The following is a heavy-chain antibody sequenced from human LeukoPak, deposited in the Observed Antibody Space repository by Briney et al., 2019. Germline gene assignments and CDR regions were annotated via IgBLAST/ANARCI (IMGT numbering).Heavy chain of an antibody. CDR1: GGSSRSGDYF. V-gene: IGHV4-30-4*01. J-gene: IGHJ6*02. D-gene: IGHD5-12*01. CDR2: IHYSGNT. CDR3: ARCYVANYYGMDV. Sequence: PSETLSLTCAVSGGSSRSGDYFWSWIRQPPGKGLEWIGHIHYSGNTYYNPSLKSRVSISVDTSKNQFSLKLSSVTAADTAVYYCARCYVANYYGMDVWGQGTTVTVSS.